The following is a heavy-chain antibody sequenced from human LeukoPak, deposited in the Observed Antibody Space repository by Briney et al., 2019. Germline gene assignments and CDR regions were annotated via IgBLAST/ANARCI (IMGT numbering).Heavy chain of an antibody. D-gene: IGHD2-2*01. J-gene: IGHJ6*03. CDR2: IYTSGST. V-gene: IGHV4-4*07. CDR1: GGSISSYY. Sequence: SETLSLTCTVSGGSISSYYWSWIRQPAGKGLEWIGRIYTSGSTNYNPSLKSRVTISVDKSKNQFSLKLSSVAAADTAVYYYARDGIVVVPAAMRGYYYYMDVWGKGTTVTVSS. CDR3: ARDGIVVVPAAMRGYYYYMDV.